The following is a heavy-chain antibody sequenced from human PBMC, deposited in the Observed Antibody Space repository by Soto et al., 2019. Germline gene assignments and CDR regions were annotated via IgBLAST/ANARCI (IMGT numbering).Heavy chain of an antibody. CDR1: GFTFGDYA. V-gene: IGHV3-49*03. J-gene: IGHJ4*02. D-gene: IGHD3-3*01. Sequence: AGGSLRLSCTASGFTFGDYAMSWFRQAPGKGLEWVGFIRSKAYGGTTEYAASVKGRFTISRDDSKSIAYLQMNSLKTEDTAVYYCTRDLFLLPHPPEPPNVFWGPGILVTVFS. CDR2: IRSKAYGGTT. CDR3: TRDLFLLPHPPEPPNVF.